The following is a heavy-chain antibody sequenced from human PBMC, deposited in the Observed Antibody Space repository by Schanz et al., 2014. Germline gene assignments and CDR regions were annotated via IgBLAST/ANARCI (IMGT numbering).Heavy chain of an antibody. J-gene: IGHJ4*02. CDR1: GFTFSTDA. D-gene: IGHD6-13*01. CDR3: AKSQGSSFDS. Sequence: EVQLLESGGGLVQPGGSLRLSCAASGFTFSTDAMSWLRQAPGKGLEWVSAISGSGGSTYYADSVKGRFTISSDNSKSTLYLQMSSLRAEDTAVYYCAKSQGSSFDSWGQGTLVTVSS. CDR2: ISGSGGST. V-gene: IGHV3-23*01.